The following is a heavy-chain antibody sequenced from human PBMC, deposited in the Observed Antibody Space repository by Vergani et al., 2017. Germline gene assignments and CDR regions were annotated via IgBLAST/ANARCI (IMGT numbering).Heavy chain of an antibody. D-gene: IGHD2-2*02. V-gene: IGHV4-39*01. J-gene: IGHJ5*02. Sequence: QLQLQESGPGLVKPSETLSLTCTVSGGSISSSSYYWGWIRQPPGKGLEWIGSIYYSGSTYYNPSLKSRVTISVDTSKNQFSLKLSSGTAADTAVHYCAGQLRDIVVVPAAILGWFDPWGQGTLVTVSS. CDR3: AGQLRDIVVVPAAILGWFDP. CDR1: GGSISSSSYY. CDR2: IYYSGST.